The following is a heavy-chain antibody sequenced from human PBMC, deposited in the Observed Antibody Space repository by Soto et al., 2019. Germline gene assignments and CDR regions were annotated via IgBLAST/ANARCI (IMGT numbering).Heavy chain of an antibody. CDR2: ISAYNGNT. V-gene: IGHV1-18*01. J-gene: IGHJ4*02. CDR1: GYTFTNND. D-gene: IGHD3-22*01. CDR3: ARVLDYYDSSGYYHSYYFDY. Sequence: ASVNVSSKASGYTFTNNDINWVRQAPGQGLEWMGWISAYNGNTNYAQKLQGRVTMTTDTSTSTAYMELRSLRSDDTAVYYCARVLDYYDSSGYYHSYYFDYWAQAAVVTVSS.